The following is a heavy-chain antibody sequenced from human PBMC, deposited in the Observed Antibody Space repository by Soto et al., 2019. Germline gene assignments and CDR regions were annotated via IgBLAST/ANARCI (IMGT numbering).Heavy chain of an antibody. CDR1: GYTFTSYG. CDR3: ARHLVVPAAIEGGYGMDV. V-gene: IGHV1-18*01. D-gene: IGHD2-2*01. Sequence: QVQLVQSGAEVKKPGASVKVSCKASGYTFTSYGISWVRQAPGQGREWMGWISAYNGNTNYAQKLHGRVTMTTDTSTSTAYMELRSLRSDDTAVYYCARHLVVPAAIEGGYGMDVWGQGTTVTVSS. J-gene: IGHJ6*02. CDR2: ISAYNGNT.